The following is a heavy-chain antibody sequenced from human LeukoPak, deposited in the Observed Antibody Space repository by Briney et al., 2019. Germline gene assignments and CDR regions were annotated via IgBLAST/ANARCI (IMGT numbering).Heavy chain of an antibody. Sequence: GGSLRLSCAASGFTFSSYAMHWVRQAPGKGLEWVAVISYDGSNKYYADSVKGRFTISRDNSKNTLYLQMNSLRAEDTAVYYCARDQYYGSGSSIPPWFDPWGQGTLVTVSS. V-gene: IGHV3-30-3*01. CDR3: ARDQYYGSGSSIPPWFDP. D-gene: IGHD3-10*01. CDR1: GFTFSSYA. CDR2: ISYDGSNK. J-gene: IGHJ5*02.